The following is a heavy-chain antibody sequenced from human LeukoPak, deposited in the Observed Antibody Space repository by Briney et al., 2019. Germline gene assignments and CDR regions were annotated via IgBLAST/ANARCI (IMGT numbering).Heavy chain of an antibody. CDR3: ARSYSGYDYLDY. CDR2: IDPSDSYT. D-gene: IGHD5-12*01. J-gene: IGHJ4*02. V-gene: IGHV5-10-1*01. CDR1: GYSFPSYC. Sequence: GESLQISCKGSGYSFPSYCITWVRQMPGKGLELMGRIDPSDSYTNYSPSSQDHLTISADKSISIAYLEWSSMKASDTAMYYCARSYSGYDYLDYWGQGTLVSVFS.